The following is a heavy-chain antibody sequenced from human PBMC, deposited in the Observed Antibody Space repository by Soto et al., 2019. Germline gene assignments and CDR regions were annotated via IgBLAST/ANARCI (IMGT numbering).Heavy chain of an antibody. CDR1: GDSISDSSFY. CDR3: ARHPVYGGNYYYYGMDV. Sequence: QLQLQESGPGLVKPSETLSLTCTSSGDSISDSSFYWAWIRQPPGKGLEWIGSIYYKRYTKYNPSLESRVTITLDTSRNQFSLRLRSVTAADTAVYFCARHPVYGGNYYYYGMDVWGPGTTVIVSS. CDR2: IYYKRYT. V-gene: IGHV4-39*01. D-gene: IGHD4-17*01. J-gene: IGHJ6*02.